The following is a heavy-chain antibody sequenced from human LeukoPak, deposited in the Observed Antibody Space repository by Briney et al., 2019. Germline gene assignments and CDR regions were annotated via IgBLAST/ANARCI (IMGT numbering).Heavy chain of an antibody. J-gene: IGHJ3*02. CDR1: GFTVSSNY. Sequence: GGSLRLSCAASGFTVSSNYMSWVRRAPGKGWEGVSVIYSGGSTYYADSVKGRFTISRDNSKNTLYLQMNSLRAEDTAVYYCARDGFSSGYPYDAFDIWGQGTMVTVSS. CDR3: ARDGFSSGYPYDAFDI. D-gene: IGHD3-22*01. CDR2: IYSGGST. V-gene: IGHV3-53*01.